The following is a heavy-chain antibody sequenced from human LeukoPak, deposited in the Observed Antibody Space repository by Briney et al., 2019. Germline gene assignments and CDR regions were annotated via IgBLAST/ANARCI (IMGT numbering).Heavy chain of an antibody. CDR1: GFTFSSYG. Sequence: GGSLRLSCAASGFTFSSYGMHWVRQAPGKGLEWVAVISYDGGNKYYADSVKGRFTISRDNSKNTLYLQMNSLRAEDTAVYYCAKVDMGPYGSSWLAVGYYYYYYGMDVWGQGTTVTVSS. V-gene: IGHV3-30*18. CDR2: ISYDGGNK. D-gene: IGHD6-13*01. CDR3: AKVDMGPYGSSWLAVGYYYYYYGMDV. J-gene: IGHJ6*02.